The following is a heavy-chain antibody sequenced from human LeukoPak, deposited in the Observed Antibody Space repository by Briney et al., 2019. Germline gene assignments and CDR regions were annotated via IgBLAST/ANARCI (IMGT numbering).Heavy chain of an antibody. CDR2: ISGSGGST. CDR3: AKFIVGATLRRDAFDI. J-gene: IGHJ3*02. Sequence: GGSLRLSCAASGFTFSSYAMSWVRRAPGKGLEWVSAISGSGGSTYYADSVKGRFTISRDNSKNTLYLQMNGLRAEDTAVYHCAKFIVGATLRRDAFDIWGQGTMVTVSS. V-gene: IGHV3-23*01. CDR1: GFTFSSYA. D-gene: IGHD1-26*01.